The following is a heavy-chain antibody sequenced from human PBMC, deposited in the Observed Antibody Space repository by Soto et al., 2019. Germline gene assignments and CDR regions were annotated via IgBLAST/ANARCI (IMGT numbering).Heavy chain of an antibody. Sequence: SVKVSCKASGGTFSSYAISWVRQAPGQGLEWMGGIIPIFGTANYAQKFQGRVTIIADKSTSTAYMELSSLRSEDTAVYYCARIKYSGYDYHDAFDIWGQGTMVTVSS. CDR3: ARIKYSGYDYHDAFDI. CDR2: IIPIFGTA. CDR1: GGTFSSYA. V-gene: IGHV1-69*06. J-gene: IGHJ3*02. D-gene: IGHD5-12*01.